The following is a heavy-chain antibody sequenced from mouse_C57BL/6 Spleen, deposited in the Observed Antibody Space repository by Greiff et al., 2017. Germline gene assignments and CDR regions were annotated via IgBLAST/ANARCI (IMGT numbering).Heavy chain of an antibody. CDR3: ASKKDYYGNFYVDY. CDR1: GYAFSSYW. D-gene: IGHD2-1*01. V-gene: IGHV1-80*01. Sequence: VKLQESGAELVKPGASVTISCKASGYAFSSYWLNWVKQRPGKGLEWIGQIYPGDGDTNYNGKFKGKATLTADKSSSTAYMQLSSLTSEDSAVYFCASKKDYYGNFYVDYWGQGTTLTVSS. J-gene: IGHJ2*01. CDR2: IYPGDGDT.